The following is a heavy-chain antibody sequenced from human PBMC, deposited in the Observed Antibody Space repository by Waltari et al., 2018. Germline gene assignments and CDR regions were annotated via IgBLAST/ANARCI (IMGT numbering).Heavy chain of an antibody. Sequence: QVQLVQSGAEVKKPGSSVKVSCKAYGGTFSSYAISWVRPAPGHGLGWMGGTIPTLRTANDEQKCQGRGTITADESTSTADMERSSLRSEDTAVYYCAREARTIFGQNWFDPWGQGTLVTVSS. CDR2: TIPTLRTA. CDR3: AREARTIFGQNWFDP. J-gene: IGHJ5*02. D-gene: IGHD3-3*01. V-gene: IGHV1-69*13. CDR1: GGTFSSYA.